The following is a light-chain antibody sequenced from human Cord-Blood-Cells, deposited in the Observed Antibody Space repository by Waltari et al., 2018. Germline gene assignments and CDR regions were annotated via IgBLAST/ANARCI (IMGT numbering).Light chain of an antibody. CDR2: GAS. CDR1: QSVSSSY. CDR3: QQYGSSYT. Sequence: EIVLTQSPGTLSLSPGERATLSCRASQSVSSSYLAWYQRKPGQAPRLLIYGASSRATGIPDRFSDSGSGTDFTLTISRLEPEDFAVYYCQQYGSSYTFGQGTKLEIK. V-gene: IGKV3-20*01. J-gene: IGKJ2*01.